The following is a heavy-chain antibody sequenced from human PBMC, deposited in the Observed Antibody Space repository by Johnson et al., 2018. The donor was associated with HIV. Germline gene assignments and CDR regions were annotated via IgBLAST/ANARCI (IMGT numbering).Heavy chain of an antibody. J-gene: IGHJ3*02. Sequence: QMLLVESGGGVVQPGGSLRLSCAASGITVSSNYMSWVRQAPGKGLEWVAKIRQDGSNKYYADSVKGRFTISRDNSKNTLYLQMNSLRAEDTAVYYCATRDPTYRPGVFDICGQGTMVTVSS. CDR2: IRQDGSNK. V-gene: IGHV3-30*02. CDR3: ATRDPTYRPGVFDI. CDR1: GITVSSNY. D-gene: IGHD2-8*01.